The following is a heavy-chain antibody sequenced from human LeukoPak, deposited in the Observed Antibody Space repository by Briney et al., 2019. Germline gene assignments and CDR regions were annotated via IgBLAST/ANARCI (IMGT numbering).Heavy chain of an antibody. CDR2: IYTSGST. CDR3: ARAGGSYYAFDI. CDR1: GGSISSGSYY. D-gene: IGHD1-26*01. Sequence: SETLSLTCTVYGGSISSGSYYWSWIRQPAGKGLEWIGRIYTSGSTNYNPSLKSRVTISVDTSKNQFSLKLSSVTAADTAVYYCARAGGSYYAFDIWGQGTMVTVSS. J-gene: IGHJ3*02. V-gene: IGHV4-61*02.